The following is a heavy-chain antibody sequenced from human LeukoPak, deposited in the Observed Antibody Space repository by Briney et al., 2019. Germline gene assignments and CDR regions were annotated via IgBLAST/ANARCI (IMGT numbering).Heavy chain of an antibody. Sequence: PGGSLRLSCAASGFTFSSYEMNWVRQAPGKGLEWVSYISSSGSTIYYADSVKGRFTISRDNTKNSLYLQMNSLRAEDTAVYYCAKVAGDWITMLNRGFDHWGQGTLVTVSS. CDR1: GFTFSSYE. CDR3: AKVAGDWITMLNRGFDH. J-gene: IGHJ4*02. V-gene: IGHV3-48*03. CDR2: ISSSGSTI. D-gene: IGHD3-10*01.